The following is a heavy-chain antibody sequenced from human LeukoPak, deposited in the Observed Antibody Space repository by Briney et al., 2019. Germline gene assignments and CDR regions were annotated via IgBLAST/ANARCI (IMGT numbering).Heavy chain of an antibody. D-gene: IGHD3-10*01. CDR1: GFTFSSYG. CDR2: IWYDGSNK. J-gene: IGHJ6*02. Sequence: GGSLRLSCAASGFTFSSYGMHWVRQAPGKGLEWVAVIWYDGSNKYYADSVKGRFTISRDNSKNTLYLQMNSLRAEDTAVYYCARDREVITSYGMDVWGQGTTVTVSS. V-gene: IGHV3-33*08. CDR3: ARDREVITSYGMDV.